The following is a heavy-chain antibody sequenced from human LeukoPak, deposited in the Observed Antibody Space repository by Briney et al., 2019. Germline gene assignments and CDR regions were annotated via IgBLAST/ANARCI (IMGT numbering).Heavy chain of an antibody. J-gene: IGHJ5*02. CDR3: ARDSGGWFDP. D-gene: IGHD1-14*01. V-gene: IGHV3-7*01. Sequence: DSLKGRFIISRDNAKNSLYLQMNSLRAEDTAVYSCARDSGGWFDPWGQGSLVTVSS.